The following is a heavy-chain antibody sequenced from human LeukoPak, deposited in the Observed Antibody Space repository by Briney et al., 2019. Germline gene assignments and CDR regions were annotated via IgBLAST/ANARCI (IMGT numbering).Heavy chain of an antibody. J-gene: IGHJ2*01. CDR2: IYTSGST. Sequence: SETLSLTCTVSGGSISSYYWSWIRQPAGKGLEWIGRIYTSGSTNYNPSLKSRVTISVDTSKNQFSLKLSSVAAADTAVYYCARGGSSGPDYDFWSGYYKGIYWYFDLWGRGTLVTVSS. V-gene: IGHV4-4*07. CDR3: ARGGSSGPDYDFWSGYYKGIYWYFDL. D-gene: IGHD3-3*01. CDR1: GGSISSYY.